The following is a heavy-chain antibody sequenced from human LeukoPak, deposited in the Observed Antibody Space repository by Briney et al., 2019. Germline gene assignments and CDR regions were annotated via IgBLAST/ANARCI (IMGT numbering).Heavy chain of an antibody. D-gene: IGHD3-10*01. CDR1: GFTVSSNY. CDR2: IYGGGST. V-gene: IGHV3-53*01. J-gene: IGHJ4*02. CDR3: ATEQWFVNSYYFDY. Sequence: GGSLRLSCAASGFTVSSNYMSWVRQAPGKGLEWVSVIYGGGSTYYADSVKGWFTISRDNSKNTLYLQISTLRPEDTAVYYCATEQWFVNSYYFDYWGQGTLVTVSS.